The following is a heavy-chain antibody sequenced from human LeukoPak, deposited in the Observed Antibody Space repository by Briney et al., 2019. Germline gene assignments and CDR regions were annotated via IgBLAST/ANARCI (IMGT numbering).Heavy chain of an antibody. Sequence: ASVKVSCKASGGTFSSYAISWVRQAPGQGLEWMGGIIPIFGTANYAQKFQGRVTMTTDTSTSTAYMELRSLRSDDTAVYYCASRTNLEPYSFDYWGQGTLVTVSS. CDR2: IIPIFGTA. CDR3: ASRTNLEPYSFDY. V-gene: IGHV1-69*05. J-gene: IGHJ4*02. CDR1: GGTFSSYA. D-gene: IGHD1-1*01.